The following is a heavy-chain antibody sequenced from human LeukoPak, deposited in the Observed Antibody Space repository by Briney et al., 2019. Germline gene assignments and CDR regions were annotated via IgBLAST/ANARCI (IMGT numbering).Heavy chain of an antibody. J-gene: IGHJ4*02. CDR2: INPGGSST. CDR1: GFTFSSYW. V-gene: IGHV3-74*01. CDR3: ARSNQADDY. Sequence: GGSLRLSCAASGFTFSSYWMHWVRQVPGKGLVWVSSINPGGSSTAYADSVKGRFTISRDNAENTLYLQMDSLRAEDTAVYYCARSNQADDYWGQGTLVTVSS. D-gene: IGHD1-14*01.